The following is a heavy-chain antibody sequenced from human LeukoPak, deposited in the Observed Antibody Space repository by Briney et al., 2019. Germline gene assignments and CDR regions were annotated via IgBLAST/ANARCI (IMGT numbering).Heavy chain of an antibody. Sequence: PGGSLRLSCAASGFTFNFYSMNWVRQAPGKGLEWVSYISSSSTTTYYADSVKGRFTISRDNSKNTLYLQMNSLRAEDKAVYYCARDLAGYYDILTGSWGAFDIWGQGTMVTVSS. J-gene: IGHJ3*02. D-gene: IGHD3-9*01. CDR2: ISSSSTTT. CDR3: ARDLAGYYDILTGSWGAFDI. CDR1: GFTFNFYS. V-gene: IGHV3-48*01.